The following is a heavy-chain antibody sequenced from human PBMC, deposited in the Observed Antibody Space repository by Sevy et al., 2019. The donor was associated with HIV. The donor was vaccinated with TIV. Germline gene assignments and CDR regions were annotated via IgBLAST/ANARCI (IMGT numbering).Heavy chain of an antibody. CDR1: GFTFGDYC. J-gene: IGHJ3*01. V-gene: IGHV3-49*03. Sequence: GGSLRLSCTASGFTFGDYCVSWFRQAPGKGLEWIGGIRDRAHDGTAYGGHKEYAASVKGSFSMSRDDSRGIAYLQMDGLNTEDPAVYYCTSEGVTMVRRIYTVFDVWGQGTLVTVSS. CDR3: TSEGVTMVRRIYTVFDV. D-gene: IGHD3-10*01. CDR2: IRDRAHDGTAYGGHK.